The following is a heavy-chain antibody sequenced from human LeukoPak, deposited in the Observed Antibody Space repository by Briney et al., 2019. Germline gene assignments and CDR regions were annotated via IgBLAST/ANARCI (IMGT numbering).Heavy chain of an antibody. J-gene: IGHJ4*02. D-gene: IGHD3-22*01. CDR1: GFTVSNNY. CDR2: IYSTGGI. CDR3: ARFYFDSSGQNSRAY. V-gene: IGHV3-66*01. Sequence: GGSLRLSCAVSGFTVSNNYMSWVRQAPGKGLEWVSVIYSTGGIHYADSVKGRFTISRDSSKNTLFLQMSNLRAEDTAVYYCARFYFDSSGQNSRAYWGQGTQVTVSA.